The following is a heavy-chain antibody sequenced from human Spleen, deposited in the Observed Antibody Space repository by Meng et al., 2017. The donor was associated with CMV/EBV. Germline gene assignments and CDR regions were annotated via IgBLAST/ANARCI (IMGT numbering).Heavy chain of an antibody. CDR2: IYYSGTT. CDR1: GGSVISGGYY. J-gene: IGHJ3*02. CDR3: ARTQSRDYGGTSDAFDI. V-gene: IGHV4-31*03. Sequence: SETLSLTCTVSGGSVISGGYYWSWIRQHPGKGLEWIGYIYYSGTTYYNSSLKTRVTISVDTSKNQFSLKLSSVTAADSAVYFCARTQSRDYGGTSDAFDIWGQGTMVTVSS. D-gene: IGHD4-23*01.